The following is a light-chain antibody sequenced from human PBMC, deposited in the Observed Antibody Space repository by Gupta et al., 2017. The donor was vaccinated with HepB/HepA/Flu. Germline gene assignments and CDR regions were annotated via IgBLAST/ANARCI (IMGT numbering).Light chain of an antibody. CDR1: QSISNY. Sequence: DIQLTQSPSSLSASVGDRVTITCRTSQSISNYLNWYQQKPGKAPKLLIYAATSLQSGFPSRFSGTGSGTEITLTISSLQPEDFATYYCQQRSRFGQGTKLEIK. J-gene: IGKJ2*04. V-gene: IGKV1-39*01. CDR3: QQRSR. CDR2: AAT.